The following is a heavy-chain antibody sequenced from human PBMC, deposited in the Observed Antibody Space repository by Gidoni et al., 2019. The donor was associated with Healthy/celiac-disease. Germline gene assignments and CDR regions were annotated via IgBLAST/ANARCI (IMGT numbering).Heavy chain of an antibody. CDR3: ARARITIFGVVIPYFDY. CDR2: IYHSGST. J-gene: IGHJ4*02. CDR1: GGSLSSGGYS. Sequence: QLQLQESGSGLVKPSQTLSLTCAVSGGSLSSGGYSWSWIRQPPGKGLEWIGYIYHSGSTYYNPSLKSRVTISVDRSKNQFSLKLSSVTAADTAVYYCARARITIFGVVIPYFDYWGQGTLVTVSS. D-gene: IGHD3-3*01. V-gene: IGHV4-30-2*01.